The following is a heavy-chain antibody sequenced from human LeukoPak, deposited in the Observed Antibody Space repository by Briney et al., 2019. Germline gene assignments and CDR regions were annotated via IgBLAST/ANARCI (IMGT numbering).Heavy chain of an antibody. CDR3: ARVYVSGSYHFDY. CDR1: GFTFSSYS. Sequence: PGGSLTLSCAASGFTFSSYSMNWVRQAPGKGLEWVSSISSSSSYIYYADSVKGRFTISRDNAKNSLHLQMNSLRAEDTAVYYCARVYVSGSYHFDYWGQGTLVTVSS. CDR2: ISSSSSYI. J-gene: IGHJ4*02. D-gene: IGHD3-10*01. V-gene: IGHV3-21*01.